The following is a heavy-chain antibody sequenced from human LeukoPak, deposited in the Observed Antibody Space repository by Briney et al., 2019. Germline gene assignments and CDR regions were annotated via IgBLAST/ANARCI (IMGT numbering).Heavy chain of an antibody. D-gene: IGHD3-22*01. J-gene: IGHJ5*02. CDR1: GYSFTSYW. CDR3: ARRTGSSGYGNWFDP. CDR2: IYTGDSDT. V-gene: IGHV5-51*01. Sequence: GESLKISCKGSGYSFTSYWIGWVRQVPGKVLEWMGIIYTGDSDTRYSPSFQGQVTISADKSISTAYLQWSSLKASDTAMYYCARRTGSSGYGNWFDPWGQGTLVTVSS.